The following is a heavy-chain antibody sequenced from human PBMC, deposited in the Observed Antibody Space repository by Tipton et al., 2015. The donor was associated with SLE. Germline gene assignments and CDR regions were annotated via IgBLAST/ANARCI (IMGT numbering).Heavy chain of an antibody. CDR1: GFTLDDYA. CDR2: ISWNSGSI. V-gene: IGHV3-9*01. J-gene: IGHJ3*02. Sequence: SLRLSCAASGFTLDDYAMHWVRQAPGKGLEWVSGISWNSGSIGYADSVKGRFTISRDNAKNSLYLQMNSLRAEDTALYYCAKDSTGDDAFDIWGQGTMVTVSS. CDR3: AKDSTGDDAFDI. D-gene: IGHD3-10*01.